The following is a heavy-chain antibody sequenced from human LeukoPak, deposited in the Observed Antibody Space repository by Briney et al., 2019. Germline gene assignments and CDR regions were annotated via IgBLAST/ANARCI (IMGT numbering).Heavy chain of an antibody. D-gene: IGHD2-2*02. V-gene: IGHV3-66*01. J-gene: IGHJ6*02. CDR1: GFTVSSNY. Sequence: GGSLRLSCAASGFTVSSNYMSWVRQAPGKGLEWVSVIYSGGSTYYADSVKGRFTISRDNSKDTLYLQMNSLRAEDTAVYYCARSLGVVVPAAVPYYYYYGMDVWGQGTTVTVSS. CDR3: ARSLGVVVPAAVPYYYYYGMDV. CDR2: IYSGGST.